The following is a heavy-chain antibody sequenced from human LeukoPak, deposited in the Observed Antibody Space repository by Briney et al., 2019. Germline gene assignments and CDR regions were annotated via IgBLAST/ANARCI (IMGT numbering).Heavy chain of an antibody. CDR3: ARWQALPFYYYYGMDV. CDR2: IKQDGSEK. V-gene: IGHV3-7*01. J-gene: IGHJ6*02. CDR1: GFTFSSYW. Sequence: GGSLRLSCAASGFTFSSYWMSWVRQAPGKGLEWVASIKQDGSEKYYVDSVKGRFTISRDNAKNSLYLQMNSLRAEDTAVYYCARWQALPFYYYYGMDVWGQGTTVTVSS.